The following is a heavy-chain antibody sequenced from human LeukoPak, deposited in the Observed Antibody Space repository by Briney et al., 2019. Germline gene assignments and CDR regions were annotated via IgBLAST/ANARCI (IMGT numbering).Heavy chain of an antibody. CDR2: IYPGDSDI. J-gene: IGHJ4*02. D-gene: IGHD1-14*01. Sequence: GESLKISCKGSGYSFTSCWIGWVRQMPGKSLEWMAIIYPGDSDIRYSPSFQGQVTASADKSTTTTYLQWSSLKASDTAMYYCARRGITGLLYFDHWGQGTLVTVSS. CDR1: GYSFTSCW. V-gene: IGHV5-51*01. CDR3: ARRGITGLLYFDH.